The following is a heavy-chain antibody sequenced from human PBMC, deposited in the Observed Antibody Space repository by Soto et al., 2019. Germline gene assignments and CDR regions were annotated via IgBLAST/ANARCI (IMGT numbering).Heavy chain of an antibody. CDR3: ARRHVIPAGQFYLDV. Sequence: QVQLQESGPGLVKPSETLSLSCTVSGVSISSYYWNWVRQPPGKGLEWIGQTFYTGNTAYNPSLKSRVPMSVDTSRNQFSLTLSSVIAADTAVYYCARRHVIPAGQFYLDVWGKGTTVTVSS. CDR1: GVSISSYY. CDR2: TFYTGNT. V-gene: IGHV4-59*08. D-gene: IGHD3-16*02. J-gene: IGHJ6*04.